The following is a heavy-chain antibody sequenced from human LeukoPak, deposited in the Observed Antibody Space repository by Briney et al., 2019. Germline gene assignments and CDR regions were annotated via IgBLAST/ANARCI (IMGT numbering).Heavy chain of an antibody. CDR2: IYPGDSDT. Sequence: GESLKISCKGSGYSFTSYWIGWVRQMPGEGLEWMGIIYPGDSDTRYSPSFQGQVTISADKSISTAYLQWSSLKASDTAMYYCARVGPDYGDYDAFDIWGQGTMVTVSS. V-gene: IGHV5-51*01. J-gene: IGHJ3*02. CDR3: ARVGPDYGDYDAFDI. D-gene: IGHD4-17*01. CDR1: GYSFTSYW.